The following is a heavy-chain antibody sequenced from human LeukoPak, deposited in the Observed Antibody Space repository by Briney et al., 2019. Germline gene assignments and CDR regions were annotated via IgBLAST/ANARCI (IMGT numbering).Heavy chain of an antibody. D-gene: IGHD2-15*01. CDR2: ISGSGGST. CDR3: AKDPRYCSGGSCYYGMDV. V-gene: IGHV3-23*01. CDR1: GFTFSSYA. J-gene: IGHJ6*02. Sequence: GGSLRLSCAASGFTFSSYAMSWVRQAPGKGLEWVSAISGSGGSTYYADSVKGRFTISRDNSKNTPYLQMNSLRAEDTAVYYCAKDPRYCSGGSCYYGMDVWGQGTTVTVSS.